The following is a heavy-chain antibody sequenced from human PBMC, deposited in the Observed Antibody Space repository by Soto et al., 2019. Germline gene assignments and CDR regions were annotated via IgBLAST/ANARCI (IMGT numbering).Heavy chain of an antibody. CDR3: ARELIAVAGDDAFDI. V-gene: IGHV1-69*13. CDR1: GGTFSSYA. CDR2: IIPIFGTA. Sequence: SVKVSCKASGGTFSSYAISWVRQAPGQGLEWMGGIIPIFGTANYAQKFQGRVTITADGSTSTAYMELSSLRSEDTAVYYCARELIAVAGDDAFDIWGQGTMVTVS. D-gene: IGHD6-19*01. J-gene: IGHJ3*02.